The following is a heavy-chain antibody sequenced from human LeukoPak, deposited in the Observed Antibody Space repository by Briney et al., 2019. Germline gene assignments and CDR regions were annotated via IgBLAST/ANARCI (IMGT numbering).Heavy chain of an antibody. CDR2: INPNSGGT. CDR1: GYTFTGCY. Sequence: ASVKVSCKASGYTFTGCYMHWVRQAPGQGLEWMGWINPNSGGTNYAQKFQGRVTMTRDTSISTAYMELSRLRSDDTAVYYCARDHYYDSSGYADHWGQGTLVTVSS. V-gene: IGHV1-2*02. J-gene: IGHJ4*02. D-gene: IGHD3-22*01. CDR3: ARDHYYDSSGYADH.